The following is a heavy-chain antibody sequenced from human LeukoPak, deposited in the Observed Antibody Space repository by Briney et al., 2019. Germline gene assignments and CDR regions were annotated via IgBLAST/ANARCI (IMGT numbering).Heavy chain of an antibody. D-gene: IGHD5-24*01. CDR3: GRVDMATTKDY. Sequence: GASVKVSCKTSGYTFTSYGLSWVRQAPGQGLEWMGWISGYNGDTKYGQSFQGRVTMTTDTSTNTAYMDLRSLTSDDTAVYYCGRVDMATTKDYWGQGTLVTVSS. CDR2: ISGYNGDT. J-gene: IGHJ4*02. V-gene: IGHV1-18*01. CDR1: GYTFTSYG.